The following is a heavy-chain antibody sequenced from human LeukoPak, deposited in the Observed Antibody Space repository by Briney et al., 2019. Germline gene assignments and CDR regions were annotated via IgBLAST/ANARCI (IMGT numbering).Heavy chain of an antibody. Sequence: SETLSLTCDVSGGSISSNSWWKWVRQPPGKGLEWIGEISHSGFTNYNSSVKSRVTISLDNSKNQFSLKLSSVTAADTAVYYCARHFSKWELLLPGLFAFDIWGQGTMVTVSS. V-gene: IGHV4-4*02. J-gene: IGHJ3*02. D-gene: IGHD1-26*01. CDR3: ARHFSKWELLLPGLFAFDI. CDR2: ISHSGFT. CDR1: GGSISSNSW.